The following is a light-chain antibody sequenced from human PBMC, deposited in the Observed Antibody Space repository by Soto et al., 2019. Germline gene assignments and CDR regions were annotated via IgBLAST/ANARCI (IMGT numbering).Light chain of an antibody. V-gene: IGLV1-51*01. CDR3: GAWDGSLSVVL. CDR1: SANIGGNY. CDR2: DSD. J-gene: IGLJ2*01. Sequence: QSVLTQPPSVSAAPGQKVTISCSGSSANIGGNYVSWYQHIPGTAPKLVIYDSDKRPSEIPDRFSGSKSGTPATLDITGLHAGDEADYYCGAWDGSLSVVLFGGGTKLTVL.